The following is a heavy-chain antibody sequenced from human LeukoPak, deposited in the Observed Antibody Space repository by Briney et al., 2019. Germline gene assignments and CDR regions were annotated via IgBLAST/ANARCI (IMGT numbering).Heavy chain of an antibody. V-gene: IGHV4-39*07. J-gene: IGHJ4*02. D-gene: IGHD6-13*01. CDR1: GGSISSSSYY. Sequence: SETLSLTCTVSGGSISSSSYYWGWIRQPPGKGLEWIGSIYHSGSTNYNPSLKSRVTISVDKSKNQFSLKLSSVTAADTAVYYCARDRGVAAAAFDYWGQGTLVTVSS. CDR2: IYHSGST. CDR3: ARDRGVAAAAFDY.